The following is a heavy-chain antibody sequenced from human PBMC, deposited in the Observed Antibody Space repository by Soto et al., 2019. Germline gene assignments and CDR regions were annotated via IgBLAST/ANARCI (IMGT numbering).Heavy chain of an antibody. V-gene: IGHV2-5*01. J-gene: IGHJ3*02. Sequence: QITLKESGPTLVKPTQTLTLTCTFSGFSLSTSDVGVGWIRQPPGKALEWLALIYWNDDKRYSPSLKSRLTSIKDSSKNQVVLTMINMDPVDTATYYCAHDYYDGSGYYPHDAFDIWGQGTMVTVSS. D-gene: IGHD3-22*01. CDR3: AHDYYDGSGYYPHDAFDI. CDR2: IYWNDDK. CDR1: GFSLSTSDVG.